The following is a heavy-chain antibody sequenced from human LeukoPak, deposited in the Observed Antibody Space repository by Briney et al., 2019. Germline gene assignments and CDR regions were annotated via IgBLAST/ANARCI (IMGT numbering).Heavy chain of an antibody. CDR2: INHSGST. V-gene: IGHV4-34*01. D-gene: IGHD3-10*01. CDR1: GGSFSGYY. CDR3: ARDNRGYQGGSYYYYGMDV. Sequence: PSETLSLTCAVYGGSFSGYYWSWIRQPPGKGLEWIGEINHSGSTNYNPSLKSRVTISVDTSKNQFSLKLSSVTAADTAVYYCARDNRGYQGGSYYYYGMDVWGQGTTVTVSS. J-gene: IGHJ6*02.